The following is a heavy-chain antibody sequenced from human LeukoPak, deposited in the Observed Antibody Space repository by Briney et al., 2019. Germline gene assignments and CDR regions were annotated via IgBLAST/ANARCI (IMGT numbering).Heavy chain of an antibody. V-gene: IGHV1-2*02. CDR1: GYTFSGYY. CDR2: INPNSGGT. D-gene: IGHD7-27*01. Sequence: ASVKVSCKASGYTFSGYYLHWVRQAPGQGLEWMGWINPNSGGTNSAQKFQGRVTMTRDTSIITAYMELSRLRSDDTAVYYCARDTFNWGLGDYWGQGTLVTVSS. CDR3: ARDTFNWGLGDY. J-gene: IGHJ4*02.